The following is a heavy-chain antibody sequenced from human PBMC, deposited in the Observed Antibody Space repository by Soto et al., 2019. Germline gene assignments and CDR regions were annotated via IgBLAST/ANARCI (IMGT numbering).Heavy chain of an antibody. J-gene: IGHJ6*02. V-gene: IGHV3-48*03. CDR1: GFTFSSYE. CDR3: ARVKIGYYYYGMDV. CDR2: ISSSGSTI. Sequence: EVQLVESGGGLVQPGGSLRLSCAASGFTFSSYEMNWVRQAPGKGLEWVSYISSSGSTIYYADSVKGRFTISRDNAKNSLYLQMNSLRAEDTAVYYCARVKIGYYYYGMDVWGQGITVTVSS.